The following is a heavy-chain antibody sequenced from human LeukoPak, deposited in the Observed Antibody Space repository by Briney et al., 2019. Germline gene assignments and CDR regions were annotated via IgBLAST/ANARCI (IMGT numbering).Heavy chain of an antibody. D-gene: IGHD3-22*01. CDR2: INPNSGGT. CDR3: ARAEVNYYDSSGYYYGINWFDP. J-gene: IGHJ5*02. V-gene: IGHV1-2*02. Sequence: GASVMVSCKASGYTFTGYYMHWVRQAPGQGLEWMGWINPNSGGTNYAQKFQGRVTMTRYTSISTAYMELSRLRSDDTAVYYCARAEVNYYDSSGYYYGINWFDPWGQGTLVTVSS. CDR1: GYTFTGYY.